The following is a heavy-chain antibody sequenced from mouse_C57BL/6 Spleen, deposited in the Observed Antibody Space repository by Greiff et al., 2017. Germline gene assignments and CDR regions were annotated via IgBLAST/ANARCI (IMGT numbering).Heavy chain of an antibody. CDR1: GFSLSTSGMG. J-gene: IGHJ4*01. Sequence: QVQLKESGPGILQSSQTLSLTCSFSGFSLSTSGMGVSWIRQPSGKGLEWLAHIYWDDDKRYNPSLKSRLTISKDTSRNQVFLKITSVDTADTATYYCARSPLYGYGGIYYAMDYWGQGTSVTVSS. CDR2: IYWDDDK. D-gene: IGHD2-14*01. V-gene: IGHV8-12*01. CDR3: ARSPLYGYGGIYYAMDY.